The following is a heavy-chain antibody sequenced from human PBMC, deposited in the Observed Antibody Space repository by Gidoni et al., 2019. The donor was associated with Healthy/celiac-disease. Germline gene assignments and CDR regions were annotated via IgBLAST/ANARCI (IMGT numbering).Heavy chain of an antibody. Sequence: QVQLQQWGAGLLKPSETLSLTCAVYGGSFSGYYWRWIRQLPGKGLEWIGEINHSGSTNYNPSLKSRVTISVDTFKNQFSLKLSSVTAADTAVYYCARALVVPAAMRRLNWFDPWGQGTLVTVSS. CDR2: INHSGST. CDR3: ARALVVPAAMRRLNWFDP. D-gene: IGHD2-2*01. V-gene: IGHV4-34*01. CDR1: GGSFSGYY. J-gene: IGHJ5*02.